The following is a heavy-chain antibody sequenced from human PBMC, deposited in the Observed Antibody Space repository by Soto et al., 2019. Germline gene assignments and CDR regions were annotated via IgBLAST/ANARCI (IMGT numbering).Heavy chain of an antibody. CDR1: GFTFSSYA. J-gene: IGHJ4*02. CDR2: ISGSGGST. V-gene: IGHV3-23*01. CDR3: AKDKRRGQQLLQYYFDY. Sequence: EVQLLESGGGLVQPGGSLRLSCAASGFTFSSYAMSWVRQAPGKGLEWVSAISGSGGSTYYADSVKGRFTISRDNSKNTLYLQMNSLRAEDTAVYYCAKDKRRGQQLLQYYFDYWGQGTLVTVSS. D-gene: IGHD6-13*01.